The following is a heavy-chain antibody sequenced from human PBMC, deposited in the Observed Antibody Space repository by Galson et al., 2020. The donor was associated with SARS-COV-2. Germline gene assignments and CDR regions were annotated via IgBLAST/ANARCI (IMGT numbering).Heavy chain of an antibody. CDR3: ARALGGTTSYYGMDV. D-gene: IGHD1-7*01. Sequence: ETSETLSLTCAVYGGSFSGYYWSWIRQPPGKGLEWIGEINHSGSTNYNPSLKSRVTISVDTSKNQFSLKLSSVTAADTAVYYCARALGGTTSYYGMDVWGQGTTVTVSS. CDR1: GGSFSGYY. J-gene: IGHJ6*02. V-gene: IGHV4-34*01. CDR2: INHSGST.